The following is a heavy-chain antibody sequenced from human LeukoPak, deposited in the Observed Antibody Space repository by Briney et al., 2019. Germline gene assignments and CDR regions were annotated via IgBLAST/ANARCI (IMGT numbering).Heavy chain of an antibody. CDR1: GYSISSGYY. CDR2: IYHSGST. J-gene: IGHJ3*02. D-gene: IGHD2-15*01. CDR3: ARDPRSSGSDAFDI. Sequence: SETLSHTCAVSGYSISSGYYWGWIRQPPGKGLEWIGSIYHSGSTYYNPSLKSRVTISVDTSKNQFSLKLSSVTAADTAVYYCARDPRSSGSDAFDIWGQGTMVTVSS. V-gene: IGHV4-38-2*02.